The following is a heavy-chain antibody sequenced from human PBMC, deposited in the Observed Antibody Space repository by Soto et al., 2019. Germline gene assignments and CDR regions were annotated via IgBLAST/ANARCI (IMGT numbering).Heavy chain of an antibody. Sequence: EVQLVESGGGLVQPGMSLRLSCAASGFTFDDYAMHWVRQAPGKGLEWVSGISWNSGSIGYADSVKGRFTISRDNAKNSLYLQMNSLRAEDTALYYCAKGVSYYDILTRYFQHWGQGTLVTVSS. CDR1: GFTFDDYA. D-gene: IGHD3-9*01. V-gene: IGHV3-9*01. CDR3: AKGVSYYDILTRYFQH. J-gene: IGHJ1*01. CDR2: ISWNSGSI.